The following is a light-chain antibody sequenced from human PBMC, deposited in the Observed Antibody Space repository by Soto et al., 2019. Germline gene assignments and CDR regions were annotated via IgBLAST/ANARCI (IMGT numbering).Light chain of an antibody. CDR1: SSNIGAGYD. V-gene: IGLV1-40*01. CDR2: GNR. J-gene: IGLJ2*01. Sequence: QSVLTQPPSVSGAPGQRVTISCTGSSSNIGAGYDVHWYQQLPGTAPKLFIYGNRNRPSGVPDRFSGSKSGTSASLAITGLQAEDEADYYCQSYDSSLSGSVFGGGTKLTVL. CDR3: QSYDSSLSGSV.